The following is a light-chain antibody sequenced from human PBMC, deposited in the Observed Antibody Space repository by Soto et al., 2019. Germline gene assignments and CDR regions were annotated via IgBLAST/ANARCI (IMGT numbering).Light chain of an antibody. CDR3: QQYNRYWT. CDR1: QTIYSW. CDR2: KAS. Sequence: DIPMTQSPSTLSASVGDRVTITCRASQTIYSWLAWYQQKPGKAPKLLIYKASSLESRVPSRFSGSGSGTEFTLNISSLQPDDFATYYCQQYNRYWTFGQGTKVEMK. V-gene: IGKV1-5*03. J-gene: IGKJ1*01.